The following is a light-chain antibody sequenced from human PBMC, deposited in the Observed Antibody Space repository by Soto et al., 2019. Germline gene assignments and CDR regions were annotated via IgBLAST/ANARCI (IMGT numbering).Light chain of an antibody. V-gene: IGKV1-5*01. J-gene: IGKJ5*01. CDR1: QSISSW. CDR3: QQYQFFSIT. Sequence: IQMTQSPSSLSASVGDRVTITCRASQSISSWLAWYQQKPGKAPKLLIYDASSLESGVPSRFSGSGSGTEFNLTISSLQPDDFATYYCQQYQFFSITFGQGTRLEIK. CDR2: DAS.